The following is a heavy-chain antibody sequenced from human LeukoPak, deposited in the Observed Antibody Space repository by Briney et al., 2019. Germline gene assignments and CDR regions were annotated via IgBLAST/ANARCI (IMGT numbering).Heavy chain of an antibody. Sequence: GGSLRLSCAASGFTFSSYSMNWVRQAPGKGLEWVSYISSSSSTIYYADSVKGRFTISRDNAKNSLYLQMNSPRAEDTAVYYCARGSDILYGMDVWGQGTTVTVSS. CDR3: ARGSDILYGMDV. V-gene: IGHV3-48*01. J-gene: IGHJ6*02. D-gene: IGHD6-19*01. CDR1: GFTFSSYS. CDR2: ISSSSSTI.